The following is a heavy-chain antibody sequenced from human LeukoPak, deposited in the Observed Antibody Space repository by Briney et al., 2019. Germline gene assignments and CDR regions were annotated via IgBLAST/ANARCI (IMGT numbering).Heavy chain of an antibody. CDR1: GFTFSSYA. CDR2: ISYDGSNK. J-gene: IGHJ4*02. CDR3: ARGRPLLYSSGWSSDY. D-gene: IGHD6-19*01. V-gene: IGHV3-30*04. Sequence: GGSLRLSCAASGFTFSSYAMHWVRQAPGKGLEWVAVISYDGSNKYYADSVKGRFTTSRDNSKNTLYLQMNSLRAEDTAVYYCARGRPLLYSSGWSSDYWGQGALVTVSS.